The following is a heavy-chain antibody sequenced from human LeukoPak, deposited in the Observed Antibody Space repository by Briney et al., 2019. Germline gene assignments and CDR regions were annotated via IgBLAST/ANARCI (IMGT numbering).Heavy chain of an antibody. D-gene: IGHD3-22*01. CDR1: GFTFSSYS. Sequence: GGSLRLSCAASGFTFSSYSMNWVRQAPGKGLEWVSSISSSSSYIYYADSVKGRFTISRDNAKNSLYLQMNSLRAEDTAVYYCARDGWRYYDSSGYYPDAFDIWGQGTMVTVSS. V-gene: IGHV3-21*01. J-gene: IGHJ3*02. CDR2: ISSSSSYI. CDR3: ARDGWRYYDSSGYYPDAFDI.